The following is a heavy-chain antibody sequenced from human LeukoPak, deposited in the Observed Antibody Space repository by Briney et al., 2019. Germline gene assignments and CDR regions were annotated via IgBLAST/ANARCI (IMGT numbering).Heavy chain of an antibody. V-gene: IGHV3-23*01. Sequence: GGSLRLSCAASRFTFNSYAMSWVRQAPGKGLEWVSVIGGSNGITFYVGSVKGRFTISRDNSKDTLYLQMNSLRSEDTAVYYCARVAAAGTFSFWSPTVWSEPYYYYGMDVWGQGTTVTVSS. CDR3: ARVAAAGTFSFWSPTVWSEPYYYYGMDV. CDR1: RFTFNSYA. CDR2: IGGSNGIT. J-gene: IGHJ6*02. D-gene: IGHD6-13*01.